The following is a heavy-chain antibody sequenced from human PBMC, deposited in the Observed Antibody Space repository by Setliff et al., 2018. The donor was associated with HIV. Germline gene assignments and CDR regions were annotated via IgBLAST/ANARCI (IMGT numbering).Heavy chain of an antibody. Sequence: SETLSLTCTVSGGSASSPGYYWGWIRQPPGKGLEWIGSVYNSGITFKNPSLKSRVTISVDRSGNQFSLRLTSVNAADTAVYFCARGVIETDYDYVDIYYYNYMDVWGKGTTVTVSS. CDR1: GGSASSPGYY. CDR2: VYNSGIT. J-gene: IGHJ6*03. V-gene: IGHV4-39*07. D-gene: IGHD5-12*01. CDR3: ARGVIETDYDYVDIYYYNYMDV.